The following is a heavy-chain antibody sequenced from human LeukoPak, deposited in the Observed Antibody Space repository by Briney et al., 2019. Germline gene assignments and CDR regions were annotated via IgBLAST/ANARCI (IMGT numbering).Heavy chain of an antibody. Sequence: GGSLRLSCAASGFTFSSYNMNWVGQAPGKGLEWVSSISSSSTYTYYADSVKGRFTISRDNAKNSLYLQMNSLRAEDTAVYYCARAISMVRGVDYWGQGTLVTVSS. D-gene: IGHD3-10*01. J-gene: IGHJ4*02. CDR1: GFTFSSYN. CDR3: ARAISMVRGVDY. CDR2: ISSSSTYT. V-gene: IGHV3-21*01.